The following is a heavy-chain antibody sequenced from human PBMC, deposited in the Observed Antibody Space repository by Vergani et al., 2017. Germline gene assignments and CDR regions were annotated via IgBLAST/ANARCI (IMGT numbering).Heavy chain of an antibody. D-gene: IGHD3-16*02. CDR3: ARNRRSIMITXGGVIVDDYYYMDV. CDR2: ISSSGSTI. J-gene: IGHJ6*03. CDR1: GFTFSDYY. Sequence: QVQLVESGGGLVKPGGSLRLSCAASGFTFSDYYMSWIRQAPGKGLEWVSYISSSGSTIYYADSVKGRFTISRDNAKNSLYLQMNSLRAEDTAVYYCARNRRSIMITXGGVIVDDYYYMDVWGKGTTVTVSS. V-gene: IGHV3-11*01.